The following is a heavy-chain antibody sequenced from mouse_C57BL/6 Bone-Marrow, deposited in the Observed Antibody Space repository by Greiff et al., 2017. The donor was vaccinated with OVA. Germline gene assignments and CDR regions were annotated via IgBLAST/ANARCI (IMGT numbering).Heavy chain of an antibody. CDR3: ARASTVVPYFDY. CDR2: IYPRDGST. D-gene: IGHD1-1*01. J-gene: IGHJ2*01. Sequence: VHLVESDAELVKPGASVKISCKVSGYTFTDHTIHWMKQRPEQGLEWIGYIYPRDGSTKYNEKFKGKATLTADKSSSTAYMQLNSLTSEDSAVYFCARASTVVPYFDYWGQGTTLTVSS. V-gene: IGHV1-78*01. CDR1: GYTFTDHT.